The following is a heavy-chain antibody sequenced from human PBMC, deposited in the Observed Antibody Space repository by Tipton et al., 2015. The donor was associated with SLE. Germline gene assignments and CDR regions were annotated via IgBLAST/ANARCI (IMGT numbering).Heavy chain of an antibody. J-gene: IGHJ6*03. Sequence: TLSLTCTVSGGSISSGGFYWSWVRQHPGKGLEWIGYIYHSGTTYYNPSLKSRVTISVDTSKNQFSLKLSSVTAADTAVYYCAREDSGYQVVAATPAYYYYMDVWGKGTTVTVSS. CDR1: GGSISSGGFY. CDR3: AREDSGYQVVAATPAYYYYMDV. D-gene: IGHD2-15*01. CDR2: IYHSGTT. V-gene: IGHV4-31*03.